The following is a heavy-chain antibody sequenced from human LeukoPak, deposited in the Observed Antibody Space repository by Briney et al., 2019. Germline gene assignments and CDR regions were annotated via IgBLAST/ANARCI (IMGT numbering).Heavy chain of an antibody. CDR3: ARLSYCSSTSCYWRVYYYGMDV. J-gene: IGHJ6*02. D-gene: IGHD2-2*01. CDR2: IYYSGST. CDR1: GGSISSSSYS. Sequence: SETLPLTCTVSGGSISSSSYSWGWIRQPPGKGLEWIGSIYYSGSTYYNPSLKSRVTISVDTSKNQFSLKLSSVTAADTAVYYCARLSYCSSTSCYWRVYYYGMDVWGQGTTVTVSS. V-gene: IGHV4-39*01.